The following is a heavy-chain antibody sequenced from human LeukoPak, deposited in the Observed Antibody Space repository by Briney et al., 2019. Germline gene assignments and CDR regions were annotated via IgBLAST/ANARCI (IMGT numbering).Heavy chain of an antibody. CDR3: ARHATTVAYYFDY. CDR2: IYYSGST. J-gene: IGHJ4*02. V-gene: IGHV4-59*08. CDR1: GGSISSYY. Sequence: PSETLPLTCTVSGGSISSYYWSWIRQPPGKGLEWIGYIYYSGSTNYNPSLKSRVTISVDTSKNQFSLKLSSVTAADTAVYYCARHATTVAYYFDYWGQGTLVTVSS. D-gene: IGHD4-11*01.